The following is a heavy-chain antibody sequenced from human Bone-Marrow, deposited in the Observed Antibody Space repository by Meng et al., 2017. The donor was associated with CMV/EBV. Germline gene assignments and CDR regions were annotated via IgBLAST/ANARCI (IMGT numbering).Heavy chain of an antibody. CDR3: ARDFGDFGMDV. V-gene: IGHV4-39*07. CDR2: IYHSGTT. Sequence: SETLSLTCTVSGGSISSSSYYWGWIRQPPGKGLEWIGSIYHSGTTFYNPSLKSRVTISVDTSKNQFSLKLSSVTAADTAVYYCARDFGDFGMDVWGQGTTVTVSS. D-gene: IGHD3-3*01. J-gene: IGHJ6*02. CDR1: GGSISSSSYY.